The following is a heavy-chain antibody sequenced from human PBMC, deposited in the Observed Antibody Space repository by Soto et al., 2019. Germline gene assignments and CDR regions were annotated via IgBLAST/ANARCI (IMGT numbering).Heavy chain of an antibody. V-gene: IGHV1-3*01. CDR1: GYTFTSYS. Sequence: ASVKVSCKASGYTFTSYSRHWVLQAPGQRLEGMGWINAGNGNTKYSQKFQGRVTITRDTSASTAYMELSSLRSEDTAVYYCARDRGVLRYYCSSTSCYSGWFNPWGQGTLVTVSS. CDR3: ARDRGVLRYYCSSTSCYSGWFNP. CDR2: INAGNGNT. D-gene: IGHD2-2*01. J-gene: IGHJ5*02.